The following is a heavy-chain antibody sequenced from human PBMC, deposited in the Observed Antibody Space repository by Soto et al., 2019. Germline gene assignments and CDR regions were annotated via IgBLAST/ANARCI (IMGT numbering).Heavy chain of an antibody. CDR1: GFTFSSYA. J-gene: IGHJ6*02. V-gene: IGHV3-64*01. CDR3: ARVGGATSYYYYGMDV. CDR2: ISSNGGST. Sequence: EVPLVESGGGLVQPGGSLRLSCAASGFTFSSYAMHWVRQAPGKGLEYVSAISSNGGSTYYANSVKGRFTISRDNSKNTLYLQRGSLRAEDMAVYYCARVGGATSYYYYGMDVWGQGTTVTVSS. D-gene: IGHD1-26*01.